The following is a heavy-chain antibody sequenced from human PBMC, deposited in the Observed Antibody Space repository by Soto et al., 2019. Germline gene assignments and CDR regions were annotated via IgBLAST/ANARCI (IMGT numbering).Heavy chain of an antibody. CDR2: INHSGST. D-gene: IGHD3-22*01. V-gene: IGHV4-34*01. Sequence: SETLSLTCAVYGGSFSGYYWSWIRQPPGKGLEWIGEINHSGSTNYNPSLKSRVTISVDTSKNQFSLKLSSVTAADTTVYYCATVEVYYYDSSGYRVVGYWGQGTLVTVSS. CDR1: GGSFSGYY. CDR3: ATVEVYYYDSSGYRVVGY. J-gene: IGHJ4*02.